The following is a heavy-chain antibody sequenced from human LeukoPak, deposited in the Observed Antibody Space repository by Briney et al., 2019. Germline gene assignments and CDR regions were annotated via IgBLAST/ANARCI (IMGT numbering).Heavy chain of an antibody. J-gene: IGHJ4*02. CDR3: ARIGHEDYYFDY. Sequence: SETPSLTCTVSGGSISSYYWSWIRQPPGRGLEWIGYIYYSGSTNYNPSLKSRVTISVDTPKNQFSLKLSSVTAADTAVYYCARIGHEDYYFDYWGQGTLVTVSS. CDR2: IYYSGST. V-gene: IGHV4-59*01. CDR1: GGSISSYY.